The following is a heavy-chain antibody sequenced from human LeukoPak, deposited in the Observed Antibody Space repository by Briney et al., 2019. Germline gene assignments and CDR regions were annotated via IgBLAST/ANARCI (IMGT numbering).Heavy chain of an antibody. J-gene: IGHJ5*02. V-gene: IGHV4-31*03. CDR1: GGSISSGGYY. CDR3: ARTAPDGSSNWFDP. Sequence: PSETLSLTCTVSGGSISSGGYYWSWIRQHPGKGLEWIGYIYYSGSTYYNPSLKSRVTIPVDTSKNQFSLKLSSVTAADTAVYYCARTAPDGSSNWFDPWGQGTLVTVSS. D-gene: IGHD3-10*01. CDR2: IYYSGST.